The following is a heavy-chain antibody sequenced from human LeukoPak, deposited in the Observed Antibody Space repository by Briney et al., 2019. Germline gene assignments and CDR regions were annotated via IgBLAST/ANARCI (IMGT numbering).Heavy chain of an antibody. CDR3: ARVGLDCSSTSCYFDY. D-gene: IGHD2-2*01. V-gene: IGHV1-69*05. J-gene: IGHJ4*02. CDR2: TIPIFGTA. Sequence: SVKVSCKASGGTFSSYAISWVRQAPGQGLECMGGTIPIFGTANYAQKFQGRVTITTDESTSTAYMELSSLRSEDTAVYYCARVGLDCSSTSCYFDYWGQGTLVTVSS. CDR1: GGTFSSYA.